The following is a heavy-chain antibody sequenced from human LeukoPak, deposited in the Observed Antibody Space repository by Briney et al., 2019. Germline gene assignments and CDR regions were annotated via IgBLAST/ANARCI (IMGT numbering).Heavy chain of an antibody. J-gene: IGHJ3*02. CDR2: IIPIFGTA. V-gene: IGHV1-69*06. Sequence: ASVKVSCKASGYTFTGYYMHWVRQAPGQGLEWMGGIIPIFGTANYAQKFQGRVTITADKSTSTAYMELSSLRSEDTAVYYCAREGTIRLGELSPNHDAFDIWGQGTMVTVSS. CDR1: GYTFTGYY. D-gene: IGHD3-16*02. CDR3: AREGTIRLGELSPNHDAFDI.